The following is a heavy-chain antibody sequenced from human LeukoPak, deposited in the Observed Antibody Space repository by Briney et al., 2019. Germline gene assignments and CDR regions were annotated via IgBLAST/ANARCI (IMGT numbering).Heavy chain of an antibody. J-gene: IGHJ6*03. CDR3: ARDNPGYCSSTSCYHYYYYMDV. D-gene: IGHD2-2*01. CDR2: ISSSSSTI. CDR1: GFTFSSYS. V-gene: IGHV3-48*01. Sequence: GGSLRLSCAASGFTFSSYSMNWVRQAPGKGLEWVSYISSSSSTIYYADSVKGRFTISRDNAKNSLYLQMNSLRAEDTAVYYCARDNPGYCSSTSCYHYYYYMDVWGKGTTVTVSS.